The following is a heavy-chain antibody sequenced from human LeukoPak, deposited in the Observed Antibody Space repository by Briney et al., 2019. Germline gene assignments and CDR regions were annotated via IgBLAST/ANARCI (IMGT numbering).Heavy chain of an antibody. J-gene: IGHJ4*02. V-gene: IGHV6-1*01. CDR1: GDSVSSNIAT. CDR2: TYYRSQWYY. CDR3: ASRGYCSGGSCYRLPGSFDY. Sequence: SQTLSLTCVISGDSVSSNIATWNWIRQSPSRGLEWLGRTYYRSQWYYDYAVSVRSRITINPDTSKNQFSLKLSSVTAADTAVYYCASRGYCSGGSCYRLPGSFDYWGQGTLVTVSS. D-gene: IGHD2-15*01.